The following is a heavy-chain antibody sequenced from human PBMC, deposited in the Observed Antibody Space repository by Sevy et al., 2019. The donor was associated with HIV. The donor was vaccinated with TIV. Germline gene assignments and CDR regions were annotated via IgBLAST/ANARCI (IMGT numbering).Heavy chain of an antibody. J-gene: IGHJ5*02. D-gene: IGHD1-26*01. CDR1: GFTFSSYW. CDR2: IKSDGSST. Sequence: GGSLRLSCAASGFTFSSYWMHWVRQVPGKGLVWVSRIKSDGSSTSYADSVKGRFTISRDKAKNTPYLQMNSLRAEDTAVYYCARDRSGSYHVSDNWFDPWGQGTLVTVSS. CDR3: ARDRSGSYHVSDNWFDP. V-gene: IGHV3-74*01.